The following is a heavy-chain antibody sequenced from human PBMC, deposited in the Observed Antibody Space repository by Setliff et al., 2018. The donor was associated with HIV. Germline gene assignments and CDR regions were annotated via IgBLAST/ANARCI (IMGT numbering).Heavy chain of an antibody. V-gene: IGHV4-61*02. J-gene: IGHJ6*03. Sequence: SETLSLTCTVSGGSISSGSYYWSWLRQPAGKGLEWIGRIYTSGSTNYNPSLKSRVTISVDTSKNQFSLKLRSVTAADTAVYYCARETYCYDNPQYYYYYMDVWGKGTTVTVSS. CDR1: GGSISSGSYY. D-gene: IGHD3-22*01. CDR3: ARETYCYDNPQYYYYYMDV. CDR2: IYTSGST.